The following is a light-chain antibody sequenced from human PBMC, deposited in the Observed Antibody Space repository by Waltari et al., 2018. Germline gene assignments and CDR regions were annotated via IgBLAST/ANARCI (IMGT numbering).Light chain of an antibody. V-gene: IGLV2-14*03. Sequence: QSALTQPASVSGSPGQSIPISCAGRTRDIGASNYVSWYQHHPGKTPKLMIFDVRNRPSGVSNRFSGSKSGNTASLTISGLQAEDEADYYCSSYARSTALLFGGGTRLTVL. CDR3: SSYARSTALL. J-gene: IGLJ2*01. CDR2: DVR. CDR1: TRDIGASNY.